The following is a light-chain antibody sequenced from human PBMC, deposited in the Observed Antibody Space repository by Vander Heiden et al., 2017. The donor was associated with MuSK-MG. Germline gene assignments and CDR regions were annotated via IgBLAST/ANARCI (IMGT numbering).Light chain of an antibody. V-gene: IGLV3-19*01. J-gene: IGLJ3*02. CDR3: NSRDSSGNHLEV. Sequence: SSELTRDPAGSVALGKPVRITCQGDSLRSYYASWYQQKPGQAPVLVIYGKNNRPSGIPDRVSGSSAGNTASLTITGAQAEDEADYYCNSRDSSGNHLEVFGGGTKLTVL. CDR2: GKN. CDR1: SLRSYY.